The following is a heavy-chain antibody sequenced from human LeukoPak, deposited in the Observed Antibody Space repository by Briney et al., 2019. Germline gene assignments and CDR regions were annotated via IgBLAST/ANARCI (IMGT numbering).Heavy chain of an antibody. CDR1: GYRFTSYW. V-gene: IGHV5-51*01. Sequence: GESLKISCKGSGYRFTSYWIGWVRQLPGKGLEWMGIIYPGDSDNRYSPSFQGQVTMSADKSISTAYLQWSSLKASDTAMYYCARKREDYDFWSGYYTSGWFDPWGQGTLVTVSS. D-gene: IGHD3-3*01. CDR3: ARKREDYDFWSGYYTSGWFDP. CDR2: IYPGDSDN. J-gene: IGHJ5*02.